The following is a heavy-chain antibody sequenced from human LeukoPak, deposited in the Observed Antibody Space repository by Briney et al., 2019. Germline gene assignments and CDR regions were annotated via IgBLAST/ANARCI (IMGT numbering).Heavy chain of an antibody. J-gene: IGHJ5*02. CDR2: LSGSGDTT. CDR1: GSTFSSYA. CDR3: AKVGEASSGWYTGWFDP. D-gene: IGHD6-19*01. V-gene: IGHV3-23*01. Sequence: GASLRLSCAVSGSTFSSYAMNWVRQAPGKGLEWVSGLSGSGDTTRYAESVKGRFTISRDNSKNTVYLQINSLRAEDTAVYYCAKVGEASSGWYTGWFDPWGQGTLVTVSS.